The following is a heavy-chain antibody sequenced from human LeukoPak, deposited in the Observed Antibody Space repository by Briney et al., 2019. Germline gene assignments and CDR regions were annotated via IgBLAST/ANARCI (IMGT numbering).Heavy chain of an antibody. V-gene: IGHV4-39*01. CDR2: IYYSGST. Sequence: SETLSLTCTVSGGSISSSSYYWGWIRQPPGKGLEWIGSIYYSGSTYYNPSLKSRVTIPVDTSKNQFSLKLSSVTAADTAVYYCARHPRGPGWPAPFDYWGQGTLVTVSS. CDR3: ARHPRGPGWPAPFDY. CDR1: GGSISSSSYY. D-gene: IGHD2-15*01. J-gene: IGHJ4*02.